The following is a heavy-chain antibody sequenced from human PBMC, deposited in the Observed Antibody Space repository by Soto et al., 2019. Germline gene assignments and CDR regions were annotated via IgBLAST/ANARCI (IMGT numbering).Heavy chain of an antibody. CDR2: IYAGDSDT. V-gene: IGHV5-51*01. Sequence: GESLKISCKGSGYYFTSYWIGWARQMPGKGLEWMGIIYAGDSDTRYSPSFQGQVTISADKSIATAYLQWSSLKASDTAIYYCARRANDFNSGVSPHHYFDYWGQGTLVTVSS. CDR3: ARRANDFNSGVSPHHYFDY. D-gene: IGHD2-15*01. J-gene: IGHJ4*02. CDR1: GYYFTSYW.